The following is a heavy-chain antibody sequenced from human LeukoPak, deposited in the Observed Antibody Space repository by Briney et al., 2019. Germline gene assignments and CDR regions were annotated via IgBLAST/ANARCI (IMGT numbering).Heavy chain of an antibody. CDR2: INHSGST. Sequence: PSETLSLTCAVYGGSFRGYHWSWIRQPPGKGLEWIGEINHSGSTKYNPSLKSRVTISVDTSKNQFSLNLSSLTAADTAVYYCARSPVGDSETEGDYWGQGTLATVSS. D-gene: IGHD3-3*01. CDR1: GGSFRGYH. J-gene: IGHJ4*02. V-gene: IGHV4-34*01. CDR3: ARSPVGDSETEGDY.